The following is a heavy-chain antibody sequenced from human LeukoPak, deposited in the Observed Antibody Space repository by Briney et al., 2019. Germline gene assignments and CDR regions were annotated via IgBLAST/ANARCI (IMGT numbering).Heavy chain of an antibody. CDR2: ISWNGGSV. D-gene: IGHD3-10*01. J-gene: IGHJ6*02. CDR3: AKDTEFGEPYHGMDV. CDR1: GFSLDDHA. V-gene: IGHV3-9*01. Sequence: GGSLRLSCAVSGFSLDDHAMHWVRQAPGKGLEWVSGISWNGGSVDYADSVKGRFIISRDNAKKSLYLQMNSLRREDTALYYCAKDTEFGEPYHGMDVWGQGTTVTVSS.